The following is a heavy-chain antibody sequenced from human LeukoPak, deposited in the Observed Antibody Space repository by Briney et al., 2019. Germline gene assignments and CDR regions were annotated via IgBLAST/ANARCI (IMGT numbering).Heavy chain of an antibody. CDR2: INPSGGST. Sequence: ASAKVSCKASGYTFTSYYMHWVRQAPGQGLEWMGIINPSGGSTSYAQKFQGRVTMTRDMSTSTVYMELSSLRSEDTAVYYCAVGDSSGYYYVWGQGTLVTVSS. V-gene: IGHV1-46*01. J-gene: IGHJ4*02. D-gene: IGHD3-22*01. CDR3: AVGDSSGYYYV. CDR1: GYTFTSYY.